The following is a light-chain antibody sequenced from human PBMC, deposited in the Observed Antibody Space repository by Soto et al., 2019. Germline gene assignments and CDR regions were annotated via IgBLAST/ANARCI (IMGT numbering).Light chain of an antibody. V-gene: IGKV1-16*01. Sequence: DIQMTQSPSSLSASVGDRVTITCRASQGISNYLAWYQQKPGKVPKLLIYAASTLQSGVPSRFSGSGSGTEFTLTISSLQPDDFATYYCQQYNSYSRLTFGGGTKVDIK. CDR1: QGISNY. J-gene: IGKJ4*01. CDR3: QQYNSYSRLT. CDR2: AAS.